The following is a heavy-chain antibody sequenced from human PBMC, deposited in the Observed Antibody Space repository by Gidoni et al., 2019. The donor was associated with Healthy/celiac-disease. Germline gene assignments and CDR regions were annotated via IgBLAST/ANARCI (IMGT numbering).Heavy chain of an antibody. D-gene: IGHD3-9*01. CDR1: GAYFRGSY. Sequence: VQLQQWGAGLLKPSETLSLACAGYGAYFRGSYWSWIRQPPGKGLEWIGEINHSGRTTYNPSLNSRVTRSVDTSKNKFSLKLSSVTAADTAVYYCARATYYDILTGYPSYYYYGMDFWGKGTTVTVSS. CDR3: ARATYYDILTGYPSYYYYGMDF. J-gene: IGHJ6*04. CDR2: INHSGRT. V-gene: IGHV4-34*01.